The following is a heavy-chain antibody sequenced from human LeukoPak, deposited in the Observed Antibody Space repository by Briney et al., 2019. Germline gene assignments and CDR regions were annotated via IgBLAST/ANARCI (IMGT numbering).Heavy chain of an antibody. CDR1: GYTFTSYG. J-gene: IGHJ5*02. Sequence: ASVKVSCKASGYTFTSYGISWVRQAPGQGLEWMGWINPNTGGTNYAQKFQGRVTMTTDTSTSTAYMELRSLRSDDTAVYYCARDRGYGDYADLFDPWGQGTLVTVSS. CDR3: ARDRGYGDYADLFDP. D-gene: IGHD4-17*01. CDR2: INPNTGGT. V-gene: IGHV1-18*01.